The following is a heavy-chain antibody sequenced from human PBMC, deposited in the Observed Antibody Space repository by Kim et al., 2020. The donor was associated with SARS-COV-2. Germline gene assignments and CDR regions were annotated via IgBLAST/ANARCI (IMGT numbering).Heavy chain of an antibody. V-gene: IGHV4-34*01. J-gene: IGHJ6*02. Sequence: NPSLRSRVTISVDTSKNQFSLKVSSVTAADTAVYYCVSASVAGAHYTMDVWGQGTTVTVSS. CDR3: VSASVAGAHYTMDV. D-gene: IGHD6-19*01.